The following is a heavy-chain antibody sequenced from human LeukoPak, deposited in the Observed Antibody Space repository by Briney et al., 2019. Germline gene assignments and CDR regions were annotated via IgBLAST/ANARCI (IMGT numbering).Heavy chain of an antibody. CDR1: GFTVSSNF. D-gene: IGHD6-13*01. CDR2: VYRAGRT. CDR3: ARDLEVRGGAAAGRPYYYYYAMDV. Sequence: GGSLRLSCAASGFTVSSNFMSWVRQAPGKGLEWVSVVYRAGRTYYADSVKGRFTISRDNSKNTMYLQMNSLRAEDTAVYYCARDLEVRGGAAAGRPYYYYYAMDVWGQGTTVTVSS. V-gene: IGHV3-53*01. J-gene: IGHJ6*02.